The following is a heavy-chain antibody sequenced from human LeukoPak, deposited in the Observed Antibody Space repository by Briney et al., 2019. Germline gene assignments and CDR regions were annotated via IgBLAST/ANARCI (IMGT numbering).Heavy chain of an antibody. V-gene: IGHV1-18*01. CDR2: ISAYNGNT. CDR1: GYTFTSYG. Sequence: ASVKVSCKASGYTFTSYGISWVRQAPGQGLEWMGWISAYNGNTNYAQKFQGRVTITADKSTSTAYMELSSLRSEDTAVYYCARDLGQNWGQGTLVTVSS. J-gene: IGHJ4*02. CDR3: ARDLGQN.